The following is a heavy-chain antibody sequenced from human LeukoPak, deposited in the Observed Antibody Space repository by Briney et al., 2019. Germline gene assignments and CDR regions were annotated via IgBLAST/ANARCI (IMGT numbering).Heavy chain of an antibody. CDR2: INPNSGGT. Sequence: HWASLKVSCKASGYTFTGYYMHWGRQAPRQGLEWRGWINPNSGGTNYAQKFQGRVTMTRDTSISTAYMELSRLRSDDTAVYYCARGDRQLVTDENWFDPWGQGTLVTVSS. CDR3: ARGDRQLVTDENWFDP. CDR1: GYTFTGYY. D-gene: IGHD6-13*01. J-gene: IGHJ5*02. V-gene: IGHV1-2*02.